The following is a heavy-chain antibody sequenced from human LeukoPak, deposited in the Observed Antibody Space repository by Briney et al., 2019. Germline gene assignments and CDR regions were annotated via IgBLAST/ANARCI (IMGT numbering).Heavy chain of an antibody. D-gene: IGHD6-13*01. V-gene: IGHV3-30*03. J-gene: IGHJ6*02. Sequence: GGSLRLSCAASGFAFSFYAMSWLRQPPGKGLEWVAVISYDGSSKSYADSVNGRFTISRDSSGNTLYLQMNSLRAEDTAVYYCARRTAASGRVYYAMDVWGQGTTVTVSS. CDR3: ARRTAASGRVYYAMDV. CDR1: GFAFSFYA. CDR2: ISYDGSSK.